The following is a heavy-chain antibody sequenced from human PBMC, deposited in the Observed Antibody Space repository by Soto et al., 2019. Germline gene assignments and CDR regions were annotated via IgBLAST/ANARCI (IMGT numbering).Heavy chain of an antibody. CDR3: VLRTPDY. J-gene: IGHJ4*02. V-gene: IGHV3-23*01. CDR2: ISATGHST. Sequence: GGSLSLSYAASGFTFSSYTMPWVRQAPGKGLEWVSGISATGHSTYYADSVKGRFTISRDNAKKMLYLQIHSLRAEDTALYYCVLRTPDYWGQGSLVTVSS. CDR1: GFTFSSYT. D-gene: IGHD2-15*01.